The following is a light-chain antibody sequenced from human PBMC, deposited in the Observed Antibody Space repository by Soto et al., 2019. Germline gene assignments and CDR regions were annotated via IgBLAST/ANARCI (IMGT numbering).Light chain of an antibody. CDR2: LAS. CDR1: QSVSSNS. CDR3: QQYGSSPRT. V-gene: IGKV3-20*01. Sequence: EIVLTQSPGTLSLSPGDRATLSCRASQSVSSNSLAWYQQKPGQAPRLLIYLASIRATGIPDRFSGSGSGTDFTLTINRLEPEDFAVYYCQQYGSSPRTFGQGTKVKVK. J-gene: IGKJ1*01.